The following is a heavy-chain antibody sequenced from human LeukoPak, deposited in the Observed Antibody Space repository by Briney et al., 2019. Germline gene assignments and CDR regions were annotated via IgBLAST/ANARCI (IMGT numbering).Heavy chain of an antibody. D-gene: IGHD3-22*01. J-gene: IGHJ4*02. CDR2: INHSGST. V-gene: IGHV4-34*01. Sequence: PSETLSLTCAVYGGSFSGYYWSWIRQPPGKGLEWIGEINHSGSTNYNPSLKSRVTISVDTSKNQFSLKLSSVTAADTAVYYCARGLRYYDSSGYSYWGQGTLVTVSS. CDR3: ARGLRYYDSSGYSY. CDR1: GGSFSGYY.